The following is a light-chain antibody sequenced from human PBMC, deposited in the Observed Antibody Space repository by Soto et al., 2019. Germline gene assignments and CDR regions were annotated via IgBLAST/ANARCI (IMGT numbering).Light chain of an antibody. CDR1: QSVSSRY. Sequence: EIVLTQSPGTLSLSPGERATLSCRASQSVSSRYLAWYQQKPGQAPGLLMYGASNRATDIPDRFSGSGSGTDFTLTISRLEPEDCAVYFCQQSGSSPPFTFGPGTKVEIK. V-gene: IGKV3-20*01. CDR2: GAS. CDR3: QQSGSSPPFT. J-gene: IGKJ2*01.